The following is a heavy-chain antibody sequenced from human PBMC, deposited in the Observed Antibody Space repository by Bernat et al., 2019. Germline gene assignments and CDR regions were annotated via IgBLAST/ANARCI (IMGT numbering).Heavy chain of an antibody. CDR2: IYHSGST. D-gene: IGHD6-19*01. Sequence: QVQLQESGPGLVKPSETLSLTCAVSGYSISSGYYWGWIRQPPGKGLEWIGSIYHSGSTYYNPSLKSRVTISVDTSKNQFSLKLSSVTAADTAVYYCARALWGGSGWYYFDYWGQGTLVTVSS. J-gene: IGHJ4*02. CDR3: ARALWGGSGWYYFDY. V-gene: IGHV4-38-2*01. CDR1: GYSISSGYY.